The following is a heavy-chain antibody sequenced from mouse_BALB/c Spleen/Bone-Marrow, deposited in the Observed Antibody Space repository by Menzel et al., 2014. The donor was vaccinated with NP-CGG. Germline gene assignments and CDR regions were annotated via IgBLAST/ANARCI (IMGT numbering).Heavy chain of an antibody. CDR3: ARSDGYRAMDY. CDR1: GYAFSSSW. Sequence: VQLVESGPELVKPGASVKISCKASGYAFSSSWMKWVKQRPGQGLEWIGRIFPGDGDTYYNGKFKGKATLTADKSSSTAYMQLSSLTSVDSAVYFCARSDGYRAMDYWGQGTSVTVSS. D-gene: IGHD2-3*01. CDR2: IFPGDGDT. J-gene: IGHJ4*01. V-gene: IGHV1-82*01.